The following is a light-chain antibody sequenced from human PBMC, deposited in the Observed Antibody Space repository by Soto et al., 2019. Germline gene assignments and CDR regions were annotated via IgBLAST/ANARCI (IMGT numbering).Light chain of an antibody. CDR1: QSLLQSNGNNH. Sequence: DIVLTQSPLSLPVTPGEPASISCRSSQSLLQSNGNNHVDWYLQRPGQSPQLLLYLASSRASGVHDRFSGSGSGTEFSLEISRVEAEDVGVYYCLQAAQSPLTFGQGTRLEIK. V-gene: IGKV2-28*01. CDR3: LQAAQSPLT. J-gene: IGKJ5*01. CDR2: LAS.